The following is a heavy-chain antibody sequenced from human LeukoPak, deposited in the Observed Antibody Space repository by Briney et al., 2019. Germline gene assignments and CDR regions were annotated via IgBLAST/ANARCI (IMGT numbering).Heavy chain of an antibody. D-gene: IGHD3-16*02. CDR3: ASRIMITFGGVIVDDAFDI. CDR1: GFTFSSYS. CDR2: VSSSSSYI. Sequence: GGSLRLSCAASGFTFSSYSMNWVRQAPGKGLEWVSSVSSSSSYIYYADSVKGRFTISRDNAKNSLYLLMNSLRAEDTAVYYCASRIMITFGGVIVDDAFDIWGQGTMVTVSS. J-gene: IGHJ3*02. V-gene: IGHV3-21*01.